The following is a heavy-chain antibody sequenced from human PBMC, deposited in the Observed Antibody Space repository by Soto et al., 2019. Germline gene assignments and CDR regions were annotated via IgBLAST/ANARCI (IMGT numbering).Heavy chain of an antibody. CDR1: GGSISSGGYY. V-gene: IGHV4-31*02. D-gene: IGHD6-13*01. CDR2: IYYSGST. CDR3: ARASAGGHWFDP. J-gene: IGHJ5*02. Sequence: LCGGSISSGGYYWSWIRQHPGKGLEWIGYIYYSGSTYYNPSLKSRVTISVDTSKNQLSLKLSSVTAADTAVYYCARASAGGHWFDPWGQGTLVTVSS.